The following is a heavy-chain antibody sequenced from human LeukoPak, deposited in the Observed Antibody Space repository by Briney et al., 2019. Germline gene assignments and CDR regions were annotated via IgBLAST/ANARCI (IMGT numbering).Heavy chain of an antibody. J-gene: IGHJ5*02. Sequence: GGSLRLSCAASGFTFNDYYMNWIRQAPGQGLEWVSYISSSGSSIHYADSVKGRFTISRDNAKNSLFLQMNSLRAEDTAVYYCVRASYYYDTSGSPRGWFDPWGQGTLVTVSS. CDR2: ISSSGSSI. D-gene: IGHD3-22*01. CDR3: VRASYYYDTSGSPRGWFDP. V-gene: IGHV3-11*01. CDR1: GFTFNDYY.